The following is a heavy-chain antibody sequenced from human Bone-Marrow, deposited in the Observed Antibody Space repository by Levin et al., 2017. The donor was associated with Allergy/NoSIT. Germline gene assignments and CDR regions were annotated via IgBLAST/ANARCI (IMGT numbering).Heavy chain of an antibody. J-gene: IGHJ6*02. CDR2: TYYRSNWYN. CDR3: ARGLYSSSWEYYGMDV. CDR1: GDSVSSNSAA. V-gene: IGHV6-1*01. D-gene: IGHD6-13*01. Sequence: SQTLSLTCAISGDSVSSNSAAWNWIRQSPSRGLEWLGRTYYRSNWYNDYAVSAKSRISINPDTSKNQFSLHLNSVTPEDTAVYYCARGLYSSSWEYYGMDVWGQGTTVTVSS.